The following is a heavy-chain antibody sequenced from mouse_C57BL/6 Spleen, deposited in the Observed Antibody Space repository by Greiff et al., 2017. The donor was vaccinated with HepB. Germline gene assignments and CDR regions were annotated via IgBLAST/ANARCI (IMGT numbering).Heavy chain of an antibody. V-gene: IGHV1-55*01. CDR3: ARKFITTVVATSYYFDY. Sequence: QVQLQQSGAELVKPGASVKMSCKASGYTFTSYWITWVKQRPGQGLEWIGDIYPGSGSTNYNEKFKSKATLTVDTSSSTAYMQLSSLTSEDSAVYYCARKFITTVVATSYYFDYWGQGTTLTVSS. CDR2: IYPGSGST. CDR1: GYTFTSYW. D-gene: IGHD1-1*01. J-gene: IGHJ2*01.